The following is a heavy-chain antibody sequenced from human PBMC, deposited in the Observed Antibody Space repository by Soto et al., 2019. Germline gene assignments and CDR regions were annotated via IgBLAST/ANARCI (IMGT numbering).Heavy chain of an antibody. CDR2: INSDGTDS. V-gene: IGHV3-43D*04. J-gene: IGHJ4*02. D-gene: IGHD3-22*01. Sequence: XGSLRLSCSAAGFDFEDFAMHWVRQAPGKGLDWVSLINSDGTDSYYMDSVRGRFTISRDNGKNSLYLQMDRLRPEDTAFYFCAKALYYYDSSPLDNWGQGTLVTSPQ. CDR1: GFDFEDFA. CDR3: AKALYYYDSSPLDN.